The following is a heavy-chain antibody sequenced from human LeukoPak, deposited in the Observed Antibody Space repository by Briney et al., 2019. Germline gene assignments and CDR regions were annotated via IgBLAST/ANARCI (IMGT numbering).Heavy chain of an antibody. Sequence: PSQTLSLTCAVSGGSISSGGYSWSWIRQPPGKGLEWIGYIYHSGSIYYNPSLKSRVTISVDTSKNQFSLKLSSVTAADTAVYYCARDRRSGSYLYYGMDVWGQGTTVTVSS. J-gene: IGHJ6*02. D-gene: IGHD1-26*01. CDR2: IYHSGSI. CDR1: GGSISSGGYS. CDR3: ARDRRSGSYLYYGMDV. V-gene: IGHV4-30-2*01.